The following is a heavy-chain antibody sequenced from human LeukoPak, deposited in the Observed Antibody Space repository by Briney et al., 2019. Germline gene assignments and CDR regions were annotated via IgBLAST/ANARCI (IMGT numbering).Heavy chain of an antibody. D-gene: IGHD2-2*01. Sequence: GGSLRLCCAASGFTFSSYAMHWGRQAPGKGLEWVAVISYDGSNKYYADSVKGRFTISRDNSKNTLYLQMNSLRAEDTAVYYCARGPASRVGDAPGYWGQGTLVTVSS. CDR3: ARGPASRVGDAPGY. CDR1: GFTFSSYA. J-gene: IGHJ4*02. V-gene: IGHV3-30-3*01. CDR2: ISYDGSNK.